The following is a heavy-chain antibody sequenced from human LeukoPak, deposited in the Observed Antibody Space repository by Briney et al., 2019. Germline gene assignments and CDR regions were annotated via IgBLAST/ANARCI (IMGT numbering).Heavy chain of an antibody. CDR3: ARTLGYCSSTSCYTGYYYYMDV. D-gene: IGHD2-2*02. Sequence: PSQTLSLTCTVSGGSISSGGYYWSWIRQHPGKGLEWIGYIYYSGSTYYNPSLKSRVTISVDTSKNQFSLKLSSVTAADTAVYCCARTLGYCSSTSCYTGYYYYMDVWGKGTTVTVSS. CDR2: IYYSGST. J-gene: IGHJ6*03. CDR1: GGSISSGGYY. V-gene: IGHV4-31*03.